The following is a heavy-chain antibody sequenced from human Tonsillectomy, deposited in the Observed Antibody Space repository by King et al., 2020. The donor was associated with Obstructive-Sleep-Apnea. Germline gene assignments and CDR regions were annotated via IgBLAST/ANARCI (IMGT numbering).Heavy chain of an antibody. CDR3: ARDYYGSGSYGWFDP. CDR2: ISSRSSHT. J-gene: IGHJ5*02. D-gene: IGHD3-10*01. Sequence: VQLVESGGDLVRPGGSLRLSCAASGFTFSDYYMSWIRQAPGKGLEWLSYISSRSSHTNYADSVKGRFTISRDNAKNSLYLQMNSLRAEDTAVYYCARDYYGSGSYGWFDPCGQGTLVTVSS. V-gene: IGHV3-11*06. CDR1: GFTFSDYY.